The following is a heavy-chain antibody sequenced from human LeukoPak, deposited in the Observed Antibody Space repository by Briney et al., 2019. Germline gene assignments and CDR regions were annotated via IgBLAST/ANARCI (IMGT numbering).Heavy chain of an antibody. D-gene: IGHD4-17*01. CDR2: INPSSGGT. J-gene: IGHJ4*02. Sequence: ASVKVSCKASGYTFTGYYMHWVRQAPGQGLEWMGRINPSSGGTNYAQKFQGRVTMTRDTSISTAYMELSRPRSDDTAVYYCARFARGATVTKYYFDYWGQGTLVTVSS. CDR1: GYTFTGYY. V-gene: IGHV1-2*06. CDR3: ARFARGATVTKYYFDY.